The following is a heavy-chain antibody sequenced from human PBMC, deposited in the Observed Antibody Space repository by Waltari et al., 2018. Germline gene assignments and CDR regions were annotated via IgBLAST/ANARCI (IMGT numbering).Heavy chain of an antibody. CDR1: GGTSSSYA. D-gene: IGHD3-22*01. J-gene: IGHJ4*02. CDR3: APYYYDSSGSPYYFDY. CDR2: VIPSFGTA. V-gene: IGHV1-69*05. Sequence: QVQLVQSGAEVTKPGSSVKVSCKASGGTSSSYAISWVRQAPGQGVEWMGGVIPSFGTANYEQSCQGEVTITTDESTSTAYMELSSLRSEDTAVYYGAPYYYDSSGSPYYFDYWGQGTLVTVSS.